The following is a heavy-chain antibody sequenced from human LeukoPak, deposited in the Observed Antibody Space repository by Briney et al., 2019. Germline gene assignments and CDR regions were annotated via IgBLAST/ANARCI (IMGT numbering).Heavy chain of an antibody. D-gene: IGHD2-2*01. Sequence: ASVKVSCKVSGYTFTGYYMHWVRQAPGQGLEWMGWINPNSGGTNYAQKFQGRVTMTRDTSISTAYMELSRLRSDDTAVYYCARDCSSILFLTDPWGQGTLVTVSS. CDR2: INPNSGGT. V-gene: IGHV1-2*02. J-gene: IGHJ5*02. CDR1: GYTFTGYY. CDR3: ARDCSSILFLTDP.